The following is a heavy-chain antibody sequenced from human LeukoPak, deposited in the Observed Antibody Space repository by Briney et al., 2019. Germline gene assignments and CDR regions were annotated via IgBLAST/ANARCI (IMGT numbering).Heavy chain of an antibody. V-gene: IGHV1-69*05. CDR1: GGTFSSYA. CDR3: AREPTGRLYYFDY. CDR2: IIPIFGTA. J-gene: IGHJ4*02. D-gene: IGHD1-14*01. Sequence: ASVKVSCKASGGTFSSYAISWVRQAPGQGLEWMGGIIPIFGTANYAQKFQGRVTITMDESTSTAYMELSSLRSEDTAVYYCAREPTGRLYYFDYWGQGTLVTVSS.